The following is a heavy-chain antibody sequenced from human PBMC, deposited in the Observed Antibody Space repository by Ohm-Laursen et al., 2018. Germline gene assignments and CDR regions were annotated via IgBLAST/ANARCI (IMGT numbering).Heavy chain of an antibody. CDR3: ARDRRDSSGRGYFDL. D-gene: IGHD3-22*01. Sequence: SLRLSCAASGFTFSSYAMSWVRQAPGKGLEWVSAISGSGGSTYYADSVKGRFTISRDNAKNTLYLQMNSLRDEDTAVYYCARDRRDSSGRGYFDLWGRGTLVTVSS. CDR1: GFTFSSYA. J-gene: IGHJ2*01. CDR2: ISGSGGST. V-gene: IGHV3-23*01.